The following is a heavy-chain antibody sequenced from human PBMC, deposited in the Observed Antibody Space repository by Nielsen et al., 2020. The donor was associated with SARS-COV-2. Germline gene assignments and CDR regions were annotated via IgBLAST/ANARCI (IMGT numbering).Heavy chain of an antibody. CDR1: GYTFTSYY. V-gene: IGHV1-46*01. CDR3: ARIVTDYYDSSGYSAVDLQPFDY. Sequence: ASVKVSCKASGYTFTSYYMHWVRQAPGQGLEWMGIINPSGGSTSYAQKFQGRVTMTRDTSTSTVYMGLSSLRSEDTAVYYCARIVTDYYDSSGYSAVDLQPFDYWGQGTLVTVSS. D-gene: IGHD3-22*01. J-gene: IGHJ4*02. CDR2: INPSGGST.